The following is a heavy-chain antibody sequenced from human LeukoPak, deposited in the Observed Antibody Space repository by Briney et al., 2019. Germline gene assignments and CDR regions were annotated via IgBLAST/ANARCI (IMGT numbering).Heavy chain of an antibody. J-gene: IGHJ4*02. D-gene: IGHD4-23*01. CDR3: ARGGGHLDC. CDR1: GFSFSSYW. Sequence: PGGSLRLSCAASGFSFSSYWMSWVRQAPGKVLEWVANIKQDGSDKYYLTSVRGRFTISRDNAKNSLFLQMNSLRVEDTAVYYCARGGGHLDCWGQGTLVTVSS. CDR2: IKQDGSDK. V-gene: IGHV3-7*03.